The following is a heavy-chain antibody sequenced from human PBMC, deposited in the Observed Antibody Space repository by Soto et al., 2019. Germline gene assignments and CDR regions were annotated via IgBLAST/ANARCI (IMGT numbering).Heavy chain of an antibody. V-gene: IGHV4-59*01. Sequence: PSETLSLTCTVSGGSISNFYWSWIRQPPGKGLEWIGYISYSGNTNYNPSLKSRVSISVDTSKNQLSLNPTSVTAADTAVYYCARAPMVLSRSYFDSWGQGTPVTVS. J-gene: IGHJ4*02. CDR3: ARAPMVLSRSYFDS. CDR1: GGSISNFY. CDR2: ISYSGNT. D-gene: IGHD2-8*01.